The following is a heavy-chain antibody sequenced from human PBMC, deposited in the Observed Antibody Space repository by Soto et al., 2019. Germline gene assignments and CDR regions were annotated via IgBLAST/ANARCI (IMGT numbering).Heavy chain of an antibody. V-gene: IGHV3-23*01. CDR3: AKDKKSDWLLWAYYYGMDV. D-gene: IGHD3-9*01. J-gene: IGHJ6*02. CDR2: ISGSGGST. Sequence: ARQAPGKGLEWVSAISGSGGSTYYADSVKGRFTISRDNSKNTLYLQMNSLRAEDTAVYYCAKDKKSDWLLWAYYYGMDVWGQGTTVTVSS.